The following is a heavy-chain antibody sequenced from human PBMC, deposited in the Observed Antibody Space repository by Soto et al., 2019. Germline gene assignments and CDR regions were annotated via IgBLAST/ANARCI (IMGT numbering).Heavy chain of an antibody. V-gene: IGHV1-18*01. CDR3: ARDSTNPYARYFDWLLLDY. D-gene: IGHD3-9*01. Sequence: QVQLVQSGAEVKKPGASVKVSCKASGYTFTSYGISWVRQAPGQGLEWMGWISAYNGNTNYAQKLQGRVTMTTDTSTSTAYMELRSLRSDDTSVYYCARDSTNPYARYFDWLLLDYWGQGTLVTVSS. CDR2: ISAYNGNT. CDR1: GYTFTSYG. J-gene: IGHJ4*02.